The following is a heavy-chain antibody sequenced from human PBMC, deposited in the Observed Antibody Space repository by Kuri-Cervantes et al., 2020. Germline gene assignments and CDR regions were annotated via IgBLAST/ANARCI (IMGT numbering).Heavy chain of an antibody. J-gene: IGHJ4*02. D-gene: IGHD6-13*01. CDR1: GGTFSSYA. V-gene: IGHV1-46*01. Sequence: ASVKVSCKASGGTFSSYAISWVRQAPGQGLEWMGIINPSGGSTSYAQKFQGRVTMTRDTSTSTVYMELSSLRSEDTAVYYCARDPARDPIAAAPEYYFDYWGQGTLVTVSS. CDR3: ARDPARDPIAAAPEYYFDY. CDR2: INPSGGST.